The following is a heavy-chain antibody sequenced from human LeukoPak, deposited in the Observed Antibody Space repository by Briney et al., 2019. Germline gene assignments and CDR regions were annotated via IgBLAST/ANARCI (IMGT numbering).Heavy chain of an antibody. CDR1: GGTFSSYA. J-gene: IGHJ3*02. D-gene: IGHD2-2*03. V-gene: IGHV1-69*04. Sequence: AASVKVSCKASGGTFSSYAISWVRQAPGQGLEWMGRIIPIFGIANYAQKFQGRVTITADKSTSTAYMELSSLRSEDTAVYYCARASGYCSSTSCHDAFDIWGQGTMVTVSS. CDR2: IIPIFGIA. CDR3: ARASGYCSSTSCHDAFDI.